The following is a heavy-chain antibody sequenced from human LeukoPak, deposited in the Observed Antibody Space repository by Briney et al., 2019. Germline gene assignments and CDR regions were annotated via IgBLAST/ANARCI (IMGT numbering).Heavy chain of an antibody. J-gene: IGHJ5*01. CDR2: ISGSGTNT. D-gene: IGHD6-13*01. CDR1: GFTFSSYA. CDR3: AKATSPVHSRNWFDS. V-gene: IGHV3-23*01. Sequence: GGSLRLSCAASGFTFSSYAMSWVRQAPGKGLEWVSSISGSGTNTDYADSVKGRFTISRDNSKNTVNVQMNSLRAEETAVYYCAKATSPVHSRNWFDSWGQGTLVTVSS.